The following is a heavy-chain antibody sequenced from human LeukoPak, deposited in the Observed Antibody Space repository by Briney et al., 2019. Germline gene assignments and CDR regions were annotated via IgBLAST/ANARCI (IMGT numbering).Heavy chain of an antibody. CDR1: GASINIRYHY. CDR2: MDYTGET. D-gene: IGHD1-1*01. CDR3: VKSGTLLREGFNY. Sequence: SETLSLTCTVSGASINIRYHYWGWICQSPGKGLEWIGSMDYTGETYYSPSLQSRVTISVDTPRNQFSLNLHSMTAADTAVYYCVKSGTLLREGFNYWGQGNLVTVSS. J-gene: IGHJ4*02. V-gene: IGHV4-39*01.